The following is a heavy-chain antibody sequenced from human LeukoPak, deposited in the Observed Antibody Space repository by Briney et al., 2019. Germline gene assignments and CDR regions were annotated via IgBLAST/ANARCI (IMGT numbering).Heavy chain of an antibody. CDR2: IYSGGST. J-gene: IGHJ4*02. CDR3: ARGPSGYHHT. D-gene: IGHD5-12*01. Sequence: GGSLRLSCAASEFSVGSNYMTWVRQAPGKGLEWVSLIYSGGSTYYADSVKGRFTISRDNSKNTLYLQINSLRAEDTAVYYCARGPSGYHHTGGQGNLVTVSS. CDR1: EFSVGSNY. V-gene: IGHV3-66*01.